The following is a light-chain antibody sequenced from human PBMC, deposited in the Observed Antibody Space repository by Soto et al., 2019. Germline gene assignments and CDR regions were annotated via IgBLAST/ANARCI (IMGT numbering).Light chain of an antibody. CDR1: ISNIGTGYD. J-gene: IGLJ1*01. CDR3: QSFDSSRFYV. V-gene: IGLV1-40*01. Sequence: QSVLTQPPSLSGAPGQRVTISCTGSISNIGTGYDVHWYQQLPGTAPKLLIYGNSNRPSGVPDRFPGSKSGTSASLAITGLQAEDEADYYCQSFDSSRFYVFGTGTKVNVL. CDR2: GNS.